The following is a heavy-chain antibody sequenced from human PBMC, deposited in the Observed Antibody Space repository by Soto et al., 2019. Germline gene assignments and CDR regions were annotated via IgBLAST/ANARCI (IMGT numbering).Heavy chain of an antibody. CDR2: IWYDGSNK. D-gene: IGHD6-19*01. CDR3: ARGSAPREQSFDY. Sequence: QVQLVESGGGVVQPGRSLRLSCAASGFTFSSYGMHWVRQAPGKGLEWVAVIWYDGSNKYYADSVKGRFTISRDNSKNTLYLQMNSLRAEDTAVYYCARGSAPREQSFDYWGQGTLVTVSS. V-gene: IGHV3-33*01. J-gene: IGHJ4*02. CDR1: GFTFSSYG.